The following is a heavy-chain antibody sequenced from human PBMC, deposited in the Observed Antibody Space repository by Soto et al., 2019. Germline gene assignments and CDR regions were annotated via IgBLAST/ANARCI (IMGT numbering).Heavy chain of an antibody. CDR1: GYVFTSYG. CDR2: INTYNGNT. Sequence: ASVKVSCKTSGYVFTSYGIGWARQAPGQGLEWMGWINTYNGNTNYPQSLQGRLTMTTDTSTTTAYMELRNLRSDDTAVYYCVRDPYHVLMVNAPNLYGMDVWGQGTTVTVSS. CDR3: VRDPYHVLMVNAPNLYGMDV. J-gene: IGHJ6*02. D-gene: IGHD2-8*01. V-gene: IGHV1-18*01.